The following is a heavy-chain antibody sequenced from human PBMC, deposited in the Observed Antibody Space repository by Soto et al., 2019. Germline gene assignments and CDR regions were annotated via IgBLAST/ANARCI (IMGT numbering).Heavy chain of an antibody. CDR2: IYYSGST. CDR1: GGSISSSNYY. CDR3: ATQEVGGSYVYTFDP. D-gene: IGHD1-26*01. Sequence: PSETLSLTCTVSGGSISSSNYYWGWIRQPPGKGLEWIGSIYYSGSTYYNPSLKSRVTISVDTSKNQFSLKLSSVTAADTAVYYCATQEVGGSYVYTFDPWAQGTLVTVSS. J-gene: IGHJ5*02. V-gene: IGHV4-39*01.